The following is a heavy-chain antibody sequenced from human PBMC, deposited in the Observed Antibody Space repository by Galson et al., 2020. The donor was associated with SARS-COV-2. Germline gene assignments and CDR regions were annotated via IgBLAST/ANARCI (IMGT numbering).Heavy chain of an antibody. CDR1: GGSINSYY. Sequence: SQTLSLTCTVSGGSINSYYWSWIRQPPGTGLEWIGYISFSGNTNYNPSLKSRVTISVDNSKNHFSLKLSSVTAADTALYYCARQGFRGLITFYFDYWGQGTLVTVSS. CDR2: ISFSGNT. D-gene: IGHD3-10*01. V-gene: IGHV4-59*08. CDR3: ARQGFRGLITFYFDY. J-gene: IGHJ4*02.